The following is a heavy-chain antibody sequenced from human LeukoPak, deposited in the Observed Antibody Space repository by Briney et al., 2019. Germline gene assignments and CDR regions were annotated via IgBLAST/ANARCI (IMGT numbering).Heavy chain of an antibody. Sequence: GGSLRLSCAASGFTFSSYEMNWVRQAPGKGLEWVSYISSSGSTIYYADSVKGRFTISRDSAKNSLYLQMNSLRAEDTAVYYCAGGTNVDTAMTWDYWGQGTLVTVSS. J-gene: IGHJ4*02. CDR3: AGGTNVDTAMTWDY. V-gene: IGHV3-48*03. D-gene: IGHD5-18*01. CDR1: GFTFSSYE. CDR2: ISSSGSTI.